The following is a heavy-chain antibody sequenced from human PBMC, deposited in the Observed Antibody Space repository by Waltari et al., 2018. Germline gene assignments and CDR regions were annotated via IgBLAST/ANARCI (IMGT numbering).Heavy chain of an antibody. CDR2: IYTSGST. Sequence: VQLQESGPGLVKPSQTLSLTCTVSGGSISSGSYYWRWIRQPAGKGLEWIGRIYTSGSTNYNPSLKSRVTISVETSKNQFSLKLSSVTAADTAVYYCARVRYGSGSYYYYYGMDVWGQGTTVTVSS. J-gene: IGHJ6*02. V-gene: IGHV4-61*02. D-gene: IGHD3-10*01. CDR3: ARVRYGSGSYYYYYGMDV. CDR1: GGSISSGSYY.